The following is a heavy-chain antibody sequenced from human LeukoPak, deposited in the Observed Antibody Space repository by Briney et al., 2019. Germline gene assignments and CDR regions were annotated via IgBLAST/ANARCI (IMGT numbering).Heavy chain of an antibody. CDR3: ARDIPGSLFDY. D-gene: IGHD2-21*01. J-gene: IGHJ4*02. CDR1: GYTFTTYA. Sequence: VASVKVSFKASGYTFTTYAINWVRQAPGQGLEWMGWINTNTGNPTYVQGFTGRLVFSLDTSVSTAYLQISSLKAEDTAVYYCARDIPGSLFDYWGQGTLVTVS. CDR2: INTNTGNP. V-gene: IGHV7-4-1*02.